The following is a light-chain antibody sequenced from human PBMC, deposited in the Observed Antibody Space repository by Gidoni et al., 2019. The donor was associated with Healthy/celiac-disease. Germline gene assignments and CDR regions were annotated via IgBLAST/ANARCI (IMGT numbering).Light chain of an antibody. V-gene: IGLV2-23*01. CDR2: EGS. CDR3: CSYAGSSTVV. Sequence: QSALTQPASVSWSPGQSITISCTGTSSDVGSYNFVSWYQQHPGKAPKLMIYEGSKRPSGVSNRFSGSKSGNTASLTISGLQAEDEADYYCCSYAGSSTVVFGGGTKLTVL. CDR1: SSDVGSYNF. J-gene: IGLJ2*01.